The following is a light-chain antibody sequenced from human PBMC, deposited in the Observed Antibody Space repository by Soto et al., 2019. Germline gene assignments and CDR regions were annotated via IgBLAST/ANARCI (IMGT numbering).Light chain of an antibody. CDR2: DVS. J-gene: IGLJ1*01. V-gene: IGLV2-14*01. CDR3: SSYTSSSIPLGV. Sequence: QSALTQPASVSGSPGQSITISCTGTSSDGGGYNYVSWYQQHPGKAPKLMIYDVSNRPSGVSNRFSGSKSGNTASLTISGLQAEDEADYYCSSYTSSSIPLGVFGTGTKVTVL. CDR1: SSDGGGYNY.